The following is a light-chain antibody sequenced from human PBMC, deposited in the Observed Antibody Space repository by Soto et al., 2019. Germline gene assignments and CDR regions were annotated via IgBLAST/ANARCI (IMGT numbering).Light chain of an antibody. CDR2: DAS. CDR3: HQCKRCCN. CDR1: QSGSTY. V-gene: IGKV3-11*01. J-gene: IGKJ5*01. Sequence: EIVLTQSPATLSVSPGERATLSCRASQSGSTYLAWYQHKPGKAPKLLIYDASNMDNGIPARLSGSGSGTDFTLTISTLETQDFEVYDGHQCKRCCNFGQGTRLEIK.